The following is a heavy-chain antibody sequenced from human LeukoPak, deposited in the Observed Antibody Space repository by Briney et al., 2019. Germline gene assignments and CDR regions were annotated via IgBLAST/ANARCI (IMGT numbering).Heavy chain of an antibody. V-gene: IGHV3-23*01. J-gene: IGHJ6*03. CDR1: GFTFSSYA. Sequence: GGSLRLSCAASGFTFSSYAMSWVRQAPGKGLEGVSAISGSGGSTYYADSVKGRFTISRDNSKNTLYLQMNSLRAEDTAVYYCAKVGGEWELPNYYYYYMDVWGKGTTVTVSS. D-gene: IGHD1-26*01. CDR2: ISGSGGST. CDR3: AKVGGEWELPNYYYYYMDV.